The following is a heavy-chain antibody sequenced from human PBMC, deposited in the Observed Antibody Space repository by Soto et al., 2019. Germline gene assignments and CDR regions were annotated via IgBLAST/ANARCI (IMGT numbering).Heavy chain of an antibody. J-gene: IGHJ4*02. D-gene: IGHD2-15*01. Sequence: QVQLVESGGGVVQPGRSLRLSCAASGFTFSSYAMHWVRQAPGKGLRWVAVISYDGSNADSVKGRFTISRDNSKNTLYLQMNGLRAEDTAVYYCAREYCSDGRCYCISLDYWGQGTLVTVSS. CDR1: GFTFSSYA. V-gene: IGHV3-30-3*01. CDR3: AREYCSDGRCYCISLDY. CDR2: ISYDGS.